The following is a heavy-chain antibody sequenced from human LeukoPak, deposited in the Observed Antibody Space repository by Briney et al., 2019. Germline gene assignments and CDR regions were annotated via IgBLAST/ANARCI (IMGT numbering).Heavy chain of an antibody. CDR3: ARAVANWVYYFDY. J-gene: IGHJ4*02. CDR2: IYYSGST. D-gene: IGHD2-21*01. V-gene: IGHV4-59*01. Sequence: SETLSLTCTVSGGSISSYYWSWIRQPPGKGLEWIGYIYYSGSTNYNPSLKSRVTISVDTPKNQFSLKLSSVTAADTAVYYCARAVANWVYYFDYWGQGTLVTVSS. CDR1: GGSISSYY.